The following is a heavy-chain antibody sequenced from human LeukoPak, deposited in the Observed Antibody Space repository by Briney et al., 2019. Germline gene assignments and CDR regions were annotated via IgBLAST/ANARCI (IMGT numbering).Heavy chain of an antibody. V-gene: IGHV4-61*02. J-gene: IGHJ4*02. Sequence: SETLSLTCTVSGGSISSGSYYWSWIRQPAGKGLEWIGRIYTSGSTNYNPSLKSRVTISVDTSKNQFSLKLSSVTAADTAVYYCARGWIDDYSNHGFDYWGQGTLVTVSS. D-gene: IGHD4-11*01. CDR1: GGSISSGSYY. CDR2: IYTSGST. CDR3: ARGWIDDYSNHGFDY.